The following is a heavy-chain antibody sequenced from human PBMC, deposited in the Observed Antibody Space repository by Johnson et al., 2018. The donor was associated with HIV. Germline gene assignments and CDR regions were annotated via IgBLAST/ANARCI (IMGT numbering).Heavy chain of an antibody. D-gene: IGHD1-1*01. Sequence: VQLVESGGGVVQPGRSLRHSCAASGFTFSSYAMHWVRQAPGKGLEWVAVISYDGSNKYYADSVKGRFTISRDNSKNTLYLQMNSLRAEDTAVYYCARDEPYNWNAFDIWGQGTMVTVSS. CDR1: GFTFSSYA. CDR2: ISYDGSNK. V-gene: IGHV3-30-3*01. J-gene: IGHJ3*02. CDR3: ARDEPYNWNAFDI.